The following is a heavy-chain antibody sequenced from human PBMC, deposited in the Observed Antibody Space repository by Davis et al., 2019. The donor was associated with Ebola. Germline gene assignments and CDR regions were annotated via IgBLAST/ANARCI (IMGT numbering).Heavy chain of an antibody. CDR3: ARGGMSSIAGIGAFDI. CDR1: GYSFTSYW. CDR2: IDPSDSYT. V-gene: IGHV5-10-1*01. J-gene: IGHJ3*02. Sequence: GESLKISCKGSGYSFTSYWISWVRQMPGKGLEWMGRIDPSDSYTNYSPPFQGHVTISADKSISTAYLQWSSLKASDTAMYYCARGGMSSIAGIGAFDIWGQGTMVTVSS. D-gene: IGHD6-6*01.